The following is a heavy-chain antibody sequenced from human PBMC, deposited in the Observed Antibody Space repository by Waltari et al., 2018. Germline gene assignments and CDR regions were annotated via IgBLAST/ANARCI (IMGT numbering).Heavy chain of an antibody. CDR2: ISSSSSTI. CDR3: ASLYYDILTGYYMDV. D-gene: IGHD3-9*01. Sequence: EVQLVESGGGLVQPGGSLRLSCAASGFTFSSYSMNWVRQAPGKGLEWVSYISSSSSTIYYADSVKGRFTISRDNAKNSLYLQMNSLRAEDTAVYYCASLYYDILTGYYMDVWGKGTTVTVSS. J-gene: IGHJ6*03. V-gene: IGHV3-48*04. CDR1: GFTFSSYS.